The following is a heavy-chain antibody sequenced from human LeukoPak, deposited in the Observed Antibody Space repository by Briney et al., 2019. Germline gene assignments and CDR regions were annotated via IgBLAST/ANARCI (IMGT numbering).Heavy chain of an antibody. CDR3: AADRGAVAGNDI. Sequence: GASAKVSCKASGFTLTSTDVQWVRQDRGQRLEWIGWIVVGSGNTNYAQKFEETVTITRDMSTRTAYMELSSLRSEDTAVYFRAADRGAVAGNDIGGQGTMVTVSS. D-gene: IGHD6-19*01. J-gene: IGHJ3*02. CDR2: IVVGSGNT. V-gene: IGHV1-58*01. CDR1: GFTLTSTD.